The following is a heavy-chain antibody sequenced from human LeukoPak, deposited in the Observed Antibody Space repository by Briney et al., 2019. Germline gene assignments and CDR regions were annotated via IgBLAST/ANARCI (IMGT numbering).Heavy chain of an antibody. V-gene: IGHV1-69*04. Sequence: GASVKVSCKASGGTFSSYAISWVRQAPGQGLEWMGRIIPILGIANYAQKFQGRVTITADKSTSTAYMELSSLRSEDTAVYYCATREQWLTRPVDYWGQGTLVTVSS. CDR3: ATREQWLTRPVDY. J-gene: IGHJ4*02. CDR2: IIPILGIA. CDR1: GGTFSSYA. D-gene: IGHD6-19*01.